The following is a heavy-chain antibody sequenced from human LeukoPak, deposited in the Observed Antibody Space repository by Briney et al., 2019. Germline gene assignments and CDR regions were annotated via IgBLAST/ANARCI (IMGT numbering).Heavy chain of an antibody. CDR1: GYTFTSYY. D-gene: IGHD6-6*01. CDR2: INPSGGST. J-gene: IGHJ5*02. Sequence: GASVKVSCKASGYTFTSYYMHWVRQAPGQGLEWMGIINPSGGSTSYAQKFQGRVTMTRDMSTSTVYMELSSLRSEDTAVYYCARDGLVEYSSSSGYGTNWFEPWGEGTVVSVSS. V-gene: IGHV1-46*01. CDR3: ARDGLVEYSSSSGYGTNWFEP.